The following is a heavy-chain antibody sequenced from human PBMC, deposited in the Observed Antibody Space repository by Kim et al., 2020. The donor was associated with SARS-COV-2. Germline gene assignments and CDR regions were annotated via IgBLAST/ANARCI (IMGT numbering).Heavy chain of an antibody. J-gene: IGHJ6*02. CDR2: ISYDGSNK. Sequence: GGSLRLSCAASGFTFSSYGMHWVRQAPGKGLEWVAVISYDGSNKYYADSVKGRFTISRDNSKNTLYLQMNSLRAEDTAVYYCAKDNSSGPYYYGMDVWGQGTTVTVSS. D-gene: IGHD3-22*01. CDR3: AKDNSSGPYYYGMDV. V-gene: IGHV3-30*18. CDR1: GFTFSSYG.